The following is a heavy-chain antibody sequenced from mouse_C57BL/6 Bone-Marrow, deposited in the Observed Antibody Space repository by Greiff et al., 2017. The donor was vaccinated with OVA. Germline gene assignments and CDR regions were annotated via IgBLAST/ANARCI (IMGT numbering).Heavy chain of an antibody. Sequence: VQLQQSGAELVRPGTSVKVSCKASGYAFTNYLIEWVKQRPGQGLEWIGVINPGSGGTNYNEKFKGKATLTADKSSSTAYMQLSSLTSEDSAVYFCASIYYGNYRYFDVWGTGTTVTVSS. J-gene: IGHJ1*03. D-gene: IGHD2-1*01. V-gene: IGHV1-54*01. CDR3: ASIYYGNYRYFDV. CDR1: GYAFTNYL. CDR2: INPGSGGT.